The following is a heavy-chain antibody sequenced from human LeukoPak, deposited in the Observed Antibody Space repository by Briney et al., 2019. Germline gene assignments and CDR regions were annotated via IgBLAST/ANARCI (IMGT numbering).Heavy chain of an antibody. D-gene: IGHD3-10*01. CDR3: ARGGYYGPQYDY. J-gene: IGHJ4*02. CDR1: GGSISSGGYS. Sequence: PSQTLSLTCAVSGGSISSGGYSWSWIRQPPGKGLEWIGYIYHSGSTYYNPSLKSRVTISVDRSKNQFSLKLSSVTAADTAVYYCARGGYYGPQYDYWGQGTLVTVSS. CDR2: IYHSGST. V-gene: IGHV4-30-2*01.